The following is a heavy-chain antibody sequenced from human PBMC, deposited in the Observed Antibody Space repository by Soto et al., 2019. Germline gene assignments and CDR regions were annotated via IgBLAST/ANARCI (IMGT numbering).Heavy chain of an antibody. Sequence: AETLSLTCTVSGGSITDYSWVWIRQPAGKGLEWIGRIFSSGSTNYNPSLKGRITMSLDTSKNQFSLKLNSATATDTAVYFCARDQGVVVTADNWFDPWGQGSLVTV. CDR1: GGSITDYS. V-gene: IGHV4-4*07. CDR2: IFSSGST. J-gene: IGHJ5*02. CDR3: ARDQGVVVTADNWFDP. D-gene: IGHD2-21*02.